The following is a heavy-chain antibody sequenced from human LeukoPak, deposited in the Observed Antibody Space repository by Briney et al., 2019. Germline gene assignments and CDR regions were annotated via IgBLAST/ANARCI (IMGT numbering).Heavy chain of an antibody. CDR2: INHSGST. V-gene: IGHV4-34*01. CDR3: AKSSGWQVRDSYYFDY. CDR1: GGSFSGYY. J-gene: IGHJ4*02. D-gene: IGHD6-19*01. Sequence: PSETLSLTCAVYGGSFSGYYWSWIRQPPGKGLEWIGEINHSGSTNYNPSLKSRVTISVDTSKNQFSLKLSSVTAADTAVYYRAKSSGWQVRDSYYFDYWGQGTLVTVSS.